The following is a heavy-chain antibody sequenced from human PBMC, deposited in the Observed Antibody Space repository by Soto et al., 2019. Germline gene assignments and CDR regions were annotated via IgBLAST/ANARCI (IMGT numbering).Heavy chain of an antibody. CDR1: GFTFSSYG. Sequence: GGSLRLSCAASGFTFSSYGMHWVRQAPGKGLEWVAVISYDGSNKYYADSVKGRFTISRDNSKNTLYLQMNSLRAEDTAVYYCAKAAHYGDYYYYYYMDVWGKGTTVTVSS. D-gene: IGHD4-17*01. J-gene: IGHJ6*03. CDR3: AKAAHYGDYYYYYYMDV. V-gene: IGHV3-30*18. CDR2: ISYDGSNK.